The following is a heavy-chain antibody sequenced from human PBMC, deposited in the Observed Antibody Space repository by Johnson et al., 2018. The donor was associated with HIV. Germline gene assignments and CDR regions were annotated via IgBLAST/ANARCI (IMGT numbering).Heavy chain of an antibody. V-gene: IGHV3-52*01. CDR1: GFTFSSYW. D-gene: IGHD3-16*01. CDR2: IKCDGSEK. J-gene: IGHJ3*02. Sequence: VQLVESGGGVVQPGRSLRLSCAASGFTFSSYWMSWVRQAPEKGLEWVADIKCDGSEKYYVDSVKGRLTISRDNAKNSLYLQVNSLRAEDMTVYYCARDPVWGDPDAFDIWGQGTMVTVSS. CDR3: ARDPVWGDPDAFDI.